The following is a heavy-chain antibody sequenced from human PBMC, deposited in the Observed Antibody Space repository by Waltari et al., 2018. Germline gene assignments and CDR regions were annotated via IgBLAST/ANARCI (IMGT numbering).Heavy chain of an antibody. CDR2: IYHSGGT. CDR3: ARAAGTESIFDY. Sequence: QVQLQESGPGLVKPSGTLSPTCAVSGGSISRSNWWSWFRQLSGKGLEWSVEIYHSGGTNYNPSIMSRVTISVDKYMNQFSLKLSSVTAADTAVYYCARAAGTESIFDYWGQGTLVTVSS. CDR1: GGSISRSNW. J-gene: IGHJ4*02. D-gene: IGHD6-13*01. V-gene: IGHV4-4*02.